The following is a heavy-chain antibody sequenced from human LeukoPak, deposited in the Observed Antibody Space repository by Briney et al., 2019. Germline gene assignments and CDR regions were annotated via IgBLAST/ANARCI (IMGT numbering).Heavy chain of an antibody. J-gene: IGHJ4*02. CDR2: ISYDGSNK. V-gene: IGHV3-30*04. CDR1: GFTFTSYA. D-gene: IGHD6-19*01. Sequence: GRSLRLSCAASGFTFTSYAMHWVRQAPGKGLEWVAVISYDGSNKYYADSVKGRFTISRDNSKNTLYLQMNSLRAVDTAVYYCARYSSGWYYFDYWGQGTLVTVSS. CDR3: ARYSSGWYYFDY.